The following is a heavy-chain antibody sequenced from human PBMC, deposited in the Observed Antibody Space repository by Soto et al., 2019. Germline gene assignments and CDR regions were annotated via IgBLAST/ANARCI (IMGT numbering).Heavy chain of an antibody. D-gene: IGHD1-1*01. Sequence: SETLSLTCALSGGSISSSNCWNWVRQPPGEGLDWIAKIYHSGSTTYNPSLKSRVVISPDNSKTLFALQLFSVTAANPAGYCRAAGPTDGNSYFEKGGQGALV. CDR2: IYHSGST. J-gene: IGHJ4*01. V-gene: IGHV4-4*01. CDR1: GGSISSSNC. CDR3: AAGPTDGNSYFEK.